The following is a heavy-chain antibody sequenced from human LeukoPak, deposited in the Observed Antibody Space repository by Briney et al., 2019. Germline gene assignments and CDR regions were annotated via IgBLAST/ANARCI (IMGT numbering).Heavy chain of an antibody. D-gene: IGHD1-26*01. Sequence: PSETLSLTCAVYGGSFSGYYWSWIRQPPGKGLEWIGEINHSGSTNYNPSLKSRVTISVDTSKNQFSLKLSSVTAADTAVYYCARQREGGATDYWGQGTLVTVSS. CDR3: ARQREGGATDY. V-gene: IGHV4-34*01. CDR1: GGSFSGYY. J-gene: IGHJ4*02. CDR2: INHSGST.